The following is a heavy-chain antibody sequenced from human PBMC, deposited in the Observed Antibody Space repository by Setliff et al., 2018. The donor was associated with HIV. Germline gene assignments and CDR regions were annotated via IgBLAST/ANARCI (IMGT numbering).Heavy chain of an antibody. CDR3: TRTSYSSGWLYYYYYYMDV. CDR2: IRSKAYGGTT. CDR1: GFTFGDYA. Sequence: LRLSCTASGFTFGDYAMSWVRQAPGKGLEWVGFIRSKAYGGTTEYAASVKGRFTISRDDSKSIAYLQMNSLKTEDTAVYYCTRTSYSSGWLYYYYYYMDVWGKGTTVTVSS. D-gene: IGHD6-19*01. V-gene: IGHV3-49*04. J-gene: IGHJ6*03.